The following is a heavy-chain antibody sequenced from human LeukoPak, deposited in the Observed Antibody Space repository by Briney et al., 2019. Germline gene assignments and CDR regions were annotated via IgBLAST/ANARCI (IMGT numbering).Heavy chain of an antibody. Sequence: GGSLRLSCAASGFTVSSSYMSWVRQAPGKGPEWVSLIYSGGSTHYADSVKGRFTISRDTSKNTLYLQMNSLRAEDTAVYYCATGIAAAGVEDYWGQGTLVTVSS. D-gene: IGHD6-13*01. J-gene: IGHJ4*02. V-gene: IGHV3-66*02. CDR3: ATGIAAAGVEDY. CDR1: GFTVSSSY. CDR2: IYSGGST.